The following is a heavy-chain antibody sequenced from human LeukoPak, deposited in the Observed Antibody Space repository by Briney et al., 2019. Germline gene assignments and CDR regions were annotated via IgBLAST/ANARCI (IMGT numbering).Heavy chain of an antibody. CDR1: GFTFSSYA. CDR2: ISYDGSNK. D-gene: IGHD1-14*01. V-gene: IGHV3-30*04. CDR3: ARSSPDDYFDY. Sequence: GGSLRLSCAASGFTFSSYAMHWVRQAPGKGLEWVAVISYDGSNKYYADSVKSRFTISRDNSKNTLYLQMNSLRAEDTAVYYCARSSPDDYFDYWGQGTLVTVSS. J-gene: IGHJ4*02.